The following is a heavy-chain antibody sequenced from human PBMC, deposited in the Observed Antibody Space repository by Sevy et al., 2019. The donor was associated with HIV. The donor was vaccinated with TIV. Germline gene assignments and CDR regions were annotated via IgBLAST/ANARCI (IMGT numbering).Heavy chain of an antibody. CDR2: INPNSGGT. J-gene: IGHJ4*02. CDR1: GYTFTGYY. D-gene: IGHD3-22*01. Sequence: ASVKVSCKASGYTFTGYYMHWVRQAPGQGLEWMGWINPNSGGTNYAQKFQGRVTMTRDTSISTAYMELSRLRSDGTAVYYCARDDDSSGYYSSPDYWGQGTLVTVSS. CDR3: ARDDDSSGYYSSPDY. V-gene: IGHV1-2*02.